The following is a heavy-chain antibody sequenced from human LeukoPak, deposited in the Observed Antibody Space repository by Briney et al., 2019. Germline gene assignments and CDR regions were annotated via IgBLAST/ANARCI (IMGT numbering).Heavy chain of an antibody. V-gene: IGHV1-18*01. Sequence: GASVKVSCKASGYTFTSYGISWVRQAPGQGLEWMGWISAYNGNTNYAQKLQGRVTMTTDTSTSTAYMELRSLRFDDTAVYYCARVDGYSGYDGFDYWGQGTLVTVSS. CDR3: ARVDGYSGYDGFDY. CDR1: GYTFTSYG. J-gene: IGHJ4*02. CDR2: ISAYNGNT. D-gene: IGHD5-12*01.